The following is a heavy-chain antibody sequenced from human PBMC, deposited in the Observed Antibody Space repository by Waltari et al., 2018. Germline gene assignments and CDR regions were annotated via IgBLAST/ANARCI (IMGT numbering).Heavy chain of an antibody. Sequence: QMQLQQRGAGLLKPSEPLSLTCAVHGGSSNGPYWTWIRRPPGKGLGWIGEINHRGSTNYNLSLKSRVTISFDTSKNQFSLKLNSVTAADTAIYYCARGTVADYVLAAYYYGLDVWGQGTTVTVSS. CDR2: INHRGST. CDR3: ARGTVADYVLAAYYYGLDV. D-gene: IGHD4-17*01. J-gene: IGHJ6*02. V-gene: IGHV4-34*01. CDR1: GGSSNGPY.